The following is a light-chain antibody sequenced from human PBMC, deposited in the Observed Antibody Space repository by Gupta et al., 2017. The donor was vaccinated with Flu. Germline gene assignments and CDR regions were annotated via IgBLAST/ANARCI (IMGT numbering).Light chain of an antibody. V-gene: IGLV2-14*01. Sequence: QSALTQPASVSGSPGQSITISCTGTPSDVGGYNSVSWYQQRPGTAPKLMIYDVTNRPSGISNRFSGSKSGNTASLTISGLQAEDEADYYCSAYTSGSTLTVAFGGGTKLTVL. CDR1: PSDVGGYNS. J-gene: IGLJ2*01. CDR2: DVT. CDR3: SAYTSGSTLTVA.